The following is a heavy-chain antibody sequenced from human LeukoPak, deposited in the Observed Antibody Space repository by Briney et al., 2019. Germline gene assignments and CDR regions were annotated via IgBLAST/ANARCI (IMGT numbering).Heavy chain of an antibody. J-gene: IGHJ4*02. D-gene: IGHD6-13*01. CDR3: ATDLGSISWSSPLH. Sequence: ASVKVSCKVSGYTLTELSMHWVRQAPGKGLEWMGGFDPEDGETIYAQKFQGRVTMTEDTSTDTAYMELSSLRSEDTAVYYCATDLGSISWSSPLHWGQGTLVTVSS. V-gene: IGHV1-24*01. CDR2: FDPEDGET. CDR1: GYTLTELS.